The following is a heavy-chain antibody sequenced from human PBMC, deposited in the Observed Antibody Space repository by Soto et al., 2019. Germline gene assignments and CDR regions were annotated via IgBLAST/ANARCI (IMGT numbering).Heavy chain of an antibody. J-gene: IGHJ5*02. V-gene: IGHV4-59*08. D-gene: IGHD4-17*01. Sequence: SETLSLTCTVSGGSISSYYWSWIRQPPGKGLEWIGYIYYSGSTNYNPSLKSRVTISVDTSKHQFSLKLSSVTAADTAVYYCARQGTTVTTSGGANKFWGFDPWGQGTLVTVSS. CDR3: ARQGTTVTTSGGANKFWGFDP. CDR2: IYYSGST. CDR1: GGSISSYY.